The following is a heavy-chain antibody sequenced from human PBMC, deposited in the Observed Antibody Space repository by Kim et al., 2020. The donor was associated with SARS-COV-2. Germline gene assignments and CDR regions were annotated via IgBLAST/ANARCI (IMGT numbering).Heavy chain of an antibody. CDR3: ARGYSSSPNWFDP. D-gene: IGHD6-13*01. J-gene: IGHJ5*02. Sequence: STPSLKGRVTIPVEPSKNQFSLKLSSVTAADTAVYYCARGYSSSPNWFDPWGQGTLVTVSS. V-gene: IGHV4-31*02.